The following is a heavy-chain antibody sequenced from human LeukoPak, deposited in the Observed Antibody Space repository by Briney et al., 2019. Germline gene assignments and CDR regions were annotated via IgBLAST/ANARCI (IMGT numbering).Heavy chain of an antibody. J-gene: IGHJ4*02. V-gene: IGHV3-23*01. CDR1: GFTFRSYA. D-gene: IGHD3-22*01. CDR2: ISSSSTNT. Sequence: GGSLRLSCPASGFTFRSYAMSWVRQAPGKRLEWVSAISSSSTNTYYADSVKGRFTISRDNSKNTLYLQMNSLRAGDTAVYYCAKATSYYYDSSGLDYWGQGTLVTVSS. CDR3: AKATSYYYDSSGLDY.